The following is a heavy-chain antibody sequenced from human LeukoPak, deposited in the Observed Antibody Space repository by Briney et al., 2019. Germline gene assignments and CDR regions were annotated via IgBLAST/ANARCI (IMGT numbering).Heavy chain of an antibody. CDR2: ITHSGST. CDR3: ARLRAHAYNYGFDY. CDR1: GGSISSYC. D-gene: IGHD5-24*01. J-gene: IGHJ4*02. Sequence: PSETLSLTCTVSGGSISSYCWSWIRQPPGKGLEWIGEITHSGSTTYNPSLKSRFTISVDTSKNQFSLKLSSVTAADTAVYFCARLRAHAYNYGFDYWGQGALVTVSS. V-gene: IGHV4-34*01.